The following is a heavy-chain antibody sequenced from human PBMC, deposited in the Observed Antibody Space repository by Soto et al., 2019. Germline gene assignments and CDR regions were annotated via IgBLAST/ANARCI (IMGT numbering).Heavy chain of an antibody. CDR2: VYSGGST. J-gene: IGHJ4*02. D-gene: IGHD3-10*01. Sequence: QVVESGGGLVQPGGSLRLSCAAFGFNVSRDNMNWVRQAPGKGLEWVSVVYSGGSTYYADSVKGRFTISRDNSKNTLYLQMNSLRVEDTAVYYCTRSYSMVPYWGQGTLVTVSS. V-gene: IGHV3-66*01. CDR1: GFNVSRDN. CDR3: TRSYSMVPY.